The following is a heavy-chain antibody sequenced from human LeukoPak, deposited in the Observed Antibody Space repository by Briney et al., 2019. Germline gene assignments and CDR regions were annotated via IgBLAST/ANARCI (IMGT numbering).Heavy chain of an antibody. D-gene: IGHD3-10*01. CDR2: ITGSSSTI. J-gene: IGHJ5*02. CDR1: GFTFSSYS. V-gene: IGHV3-48*04. CDR3: ARASRYGLNWFDP. Sequence: GGSLRLSCAASGFTFSSYSMTWVRQAPGKGLEWVSYITGSSSTIYYADSVKGRITISRDNAKNSLYLQMNSLRAEDTAVYYCARASRYGLNWFDPWGQGTLVTVSS.